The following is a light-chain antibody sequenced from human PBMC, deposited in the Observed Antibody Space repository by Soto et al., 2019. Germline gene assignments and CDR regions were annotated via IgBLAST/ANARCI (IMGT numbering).Light chain of an antibody. CDR2: VAS. J-gene: IGKJ1*01. CDR1: QSVSSNY. CDR3: QQYGRSPT. V-gene: IGKV3-20*01. Sequence: EIVLTQSPGTLSLSPGERLTLACRASQSVSSNYLDWYQQKPGQAPRLLIYVASSRATGIPDRFSGSGSGTDFTLTINRLEPEDFAVYYCQQYGRSPTFGQGTKVDIK.